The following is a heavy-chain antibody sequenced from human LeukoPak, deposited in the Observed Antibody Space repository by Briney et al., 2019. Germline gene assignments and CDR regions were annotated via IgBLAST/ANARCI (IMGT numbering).Heavy chain of an antibody. CDR2: ISYDGSNK. V-gene: IGHV3-30*01. Sequence: GGSRRFSCAASGFTFSSYAMHWVRQAPGKGLEWVAVISYDGSNKYYADSVKGRFTISRDNSKNTLYLQMNSLRAEDTAVYYCARGRRIAAAGVLFDYWGQGTLVTVSS. D-gene: IGHD6-13*01. J-gene: IGHJ4*02. CDR3: ARGRRIAAAGVLFDY. CDR1: GFTFSSYA.